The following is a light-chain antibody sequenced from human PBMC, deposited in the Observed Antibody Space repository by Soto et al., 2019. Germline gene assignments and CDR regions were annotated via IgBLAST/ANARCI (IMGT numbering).Light chain of an antibody. CDR1: QGISNY. CDR3: QTYNSART. CDR2: AAS. J-gene: IGKJ1*01. Sequence: DIEMTQSPSSLSASVGDRVTITCRASQGISNYLSWYQQKPGEVPTLLIYAASTLQPGVPSRFSGSGSGTDFTLTISRLQPEDVSTYYCQTYNSARTFGQGTKVEIK. V-gene: IGKV1-27*01.